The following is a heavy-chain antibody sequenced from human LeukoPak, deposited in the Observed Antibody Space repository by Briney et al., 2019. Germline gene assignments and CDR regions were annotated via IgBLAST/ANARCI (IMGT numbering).Heavy chain of an antibody. D-gene: IGHD3-22*01. CDR2: IYYCGST. CDR1: GGSFSDYY. J-gene: IGHJ4*02. CDR3: ARTTRYYDSSGCFDF. V-gene: IGHV4-59*08. Sequence: SETLSLTCAVYGGSFSDYYWSWIRQPPGKGLEWIAYIYYCGSTNYNPSLKSRVTTSVDTSQNQFSLKLSSVTAADTAVYYCARTTRYYDSSGCFDFWGQGTLVSVSS.